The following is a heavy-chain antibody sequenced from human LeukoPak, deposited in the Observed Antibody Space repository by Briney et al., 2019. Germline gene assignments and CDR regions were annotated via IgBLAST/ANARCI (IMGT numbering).Heavy chain of an antibody. CDR1: GVTFSSYA. CDR2: ISYDGNNK. V-gene: IGHV3-30*04. J-gene: IGHJ6*02. CDR3: ARAVDGMDV. Sequence: GSLRLSCAASGVTFSSYAMDWVRQAPGKGLEWVAAISYDGNNKFYADSVKGRFTISRDNSKITLYLQMNSLRAEDTAVYYCARAVDGMDVWGQGTTVTVSS.